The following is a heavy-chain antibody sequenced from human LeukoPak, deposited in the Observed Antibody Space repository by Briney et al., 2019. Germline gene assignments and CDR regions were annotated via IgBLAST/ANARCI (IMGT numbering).Heavy chain of an antibody. V-gene: IGHV1-2*02. CDR2: INPNSGGT. D-gene: IGHD6-19*01. CDR1: GYTFTGYY. J-gene: IGHJ4*02. Sequence: ASVKVSCKASGYTFTGYYMHWVRQAPGQGLEWMGWINPNSGGTNYAQKFQGRVTMTRDTSISTAYMELSRLRSDDTAVYYCARAPRSGWCGHELDYWGQGTLVTVSS. CDR3: ARAPRSGWCGHELDY.